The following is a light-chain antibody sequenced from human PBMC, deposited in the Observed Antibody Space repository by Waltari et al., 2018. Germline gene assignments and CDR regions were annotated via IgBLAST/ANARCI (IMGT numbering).Light chain of an antibody. V-gene: IGKV2-40*01. CDR2: TLA. CDR1: PSLLSSDDGYTY. CDR3: MQSLEFPYT. Sequence: EIVMTQNPLSLSVTPGEPASISCRSRPSLLSSDDGYTYLDRILQKPGQYPQLLIYTLAYRASRVPDRFSGTGSGSNFSLEISRVEAEDVGIYYCMQSLEFPYTFGQGTRLDMK. J-gene: IGKJ2*01.